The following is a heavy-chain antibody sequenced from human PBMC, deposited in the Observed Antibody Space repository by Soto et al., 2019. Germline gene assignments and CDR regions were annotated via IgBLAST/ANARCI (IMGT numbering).Heavy chain of an antibody. V-gene: IGHV4-34*01. J-gene: IGHJ4*02. D-gene: IGHD3-10*01. Sequence: PSETLSLTCAVYGGSFSGYYWSWIRQPPGKGLEWIGEINHSGSTNYNPSLKSRVTISVDTSKNQFSLKLSSVTAADTAVYYCARGPGDYGSGSYYFDYWGQGTLVTVSS. CDR1: GGSFSGYY. CDR2: INHSGST. CDR3: ARGPGDYGSGSYYFDY.